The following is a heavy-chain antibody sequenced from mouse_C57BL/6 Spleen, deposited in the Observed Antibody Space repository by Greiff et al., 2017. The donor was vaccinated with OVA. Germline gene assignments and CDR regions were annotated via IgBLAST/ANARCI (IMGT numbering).Heavy chain of an antibody. CDR1: GYSFTDYN. Sequence: VQLKQSGPELVKPGASVKISCKASGYSFTDYNMNWVKQSTGKSLEWIGVINPNYGTTSYNPKFKGKATLTGDQSSSTASMQLNSLTSEDSAGYYCAREPITTVVAPDYCDYWGQGTTRTVSS. V-gene: IGHV1-39*01. CDR3: AREPITTVVAPDYCDY. CDR2: INPNYGTT. J-gene: IGHJ2*01. D-gene: IGHD1-1*01.